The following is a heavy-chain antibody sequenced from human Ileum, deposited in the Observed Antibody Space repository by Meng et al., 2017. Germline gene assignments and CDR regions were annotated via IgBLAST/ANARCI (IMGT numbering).Heavy chain of an antibody. Sequence: GESLKISCGASGFIFSAHGMSWVRQAPGEGLEWVSSISASGDNTYYADSVQGRFTISRDNSKNTLYLQMNSLRAEDTAVYYCARGRSGVYHDYWGQGTLVTVSS. CDR2: ISASGDNT. CDR3: ARGRSGVYHDY. V-gene: IGHV3-23*01. CDR1: GFIFSAHG. D-gene: IGHD2-8*01. J-gene: IGHJ4*02.